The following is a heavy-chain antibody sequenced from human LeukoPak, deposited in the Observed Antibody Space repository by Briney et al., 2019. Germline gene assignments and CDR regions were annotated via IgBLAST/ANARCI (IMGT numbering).Heavy chain of an antibody. CDR3: ARFVPLRFLDY. CDR1: GFTFGSYA. Sequence: GGSLRLSCAASGFTFGSYAMHWVRQAPGKGLEYVSAISSNGGSTYYANSVKGRFTISRDNSKNTLYLQMGSLRAEDMAVYYCARFVPLRFLDYWGQGTLVTVSS. CDR2: ISSNGGST. J-gene: IGHJ4*02. D-gene: IGHD3-3*01. V-gene: IGHV3-64*01.